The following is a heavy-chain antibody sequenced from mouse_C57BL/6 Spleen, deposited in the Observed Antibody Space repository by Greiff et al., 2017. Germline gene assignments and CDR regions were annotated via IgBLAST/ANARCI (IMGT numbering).Heavy chain of an antibody. V-gene: IGHV1-53*01. J-gene: IGHJ1*03. D-gene: IGHD2-5*01. Sequence: VQLQQPGTELVKPGASVKLSCKASGYTFTSYWMHWVKQRPGQGLEWIGNINPSNGGPNYNEKFKSKATLTADTSSSTAYMQLSSLTSEDSAVYFGAREGLVTTYRYFDVWGKGTTVTVSS. CDR1: GYTFTSYW. CDR3: AREGLVTTYRYFDV. CDR2: INPSNGGP.